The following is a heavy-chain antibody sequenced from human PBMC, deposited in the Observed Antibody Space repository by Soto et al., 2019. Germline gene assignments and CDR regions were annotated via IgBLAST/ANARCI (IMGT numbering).Heavy chain of an antibody. Sequence: QVQLVKSGAEVKKPGSSVKVSCKASGGTFRSYAISWVRQAPGHGLEWMGGIIPIFGTANYAQKFQGRVTITADESTSTAYMELSSLRSEDTAVYYCARDSTAMVPYFDYWGQGTLVTVSS. J-gene: IGHJ4*02. CDR3: ARDSTAMVPYFDY. V-gene: IGHV1-69*01. D-gene: IGHD5-18*01. CDR1: GGTFRSYA. CDR2: IIPIFGTA.